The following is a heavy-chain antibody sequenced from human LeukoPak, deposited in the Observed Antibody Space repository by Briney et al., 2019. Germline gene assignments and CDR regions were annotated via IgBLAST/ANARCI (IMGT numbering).Heavy chain of an antibody. V-gene: IGHV3-7*01. D-gene: IGHD6-25*01. J-gene: IGHJ4*02. CDR2: TNPDGSIK. Sequence: GGSLRLSCAASGFIFGGYWMSWVRQAPGRGLEWVANTNPDGSIKYYVDSVNGRFTISRDNAKNSLYLQMNSLRAEDTAVYYCAIAAGWELGYWGQGTLVTVSS. CDR1: GFIFGGYW. CDR3: AIAAGWELGY.